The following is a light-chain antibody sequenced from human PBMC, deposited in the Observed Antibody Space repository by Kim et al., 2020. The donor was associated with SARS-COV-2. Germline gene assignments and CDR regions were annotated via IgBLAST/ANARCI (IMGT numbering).Light chain of an antibody. V-gene: IGKV3-20*01. CDR3: QQYGRQALT. Sequence: EIVLTQSPGTLSLSPGERATLSCRASQSVSSSYLAWYQQKPGQAPRLLIYGASSRATDIPDRFSGSGSGTDFTLTISRLEPEDFAVYYCQQYGRQALTFDGGTKVDIK. CDR1: QSVSSSY. CDR2: GAS. J-gene: IGKJ4*01.